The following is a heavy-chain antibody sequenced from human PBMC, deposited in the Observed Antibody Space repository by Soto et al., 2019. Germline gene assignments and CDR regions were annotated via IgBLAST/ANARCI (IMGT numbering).Heavy chain of an antibody. CDR3: ARGPIMYGDYPIFDY. D-gene: IGHD4-17*01. CDR1: GGSISSYY. J-gene: IGHJ4*02. CDR2: IYYSGST. Sequence: PSETLSLTCTVSGGSISSYYWSWIRQPPGKGLEWIGYIYYSGSTNYNPSLKSRVTISVDTSKNQFSLKLSSVTAADTAVYYCARGPIMYGDYPIFDYWGQGTLVTVSS. V-gene: IGHV4-59*01.